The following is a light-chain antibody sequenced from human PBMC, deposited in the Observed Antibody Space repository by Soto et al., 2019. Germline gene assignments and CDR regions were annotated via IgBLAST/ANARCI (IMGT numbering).Light chain of an antibody. CDR1: SSDVGGYNY. CDR2: DVS. Sequence: QSALTQPASLSGSPGQSITISCTGTSSDVGGYNYVSWYQQHPGKAPKLMIYDVSNRPSGVPDRFSGSKSGTSASLAITGLQAEDEADYYCQSYDSSLSGWVFGGGTKLTVL. CDR3: QSYDSSLSGWV. J-gene: IGLJ3*02. V-gene: IGLV2-14*03.